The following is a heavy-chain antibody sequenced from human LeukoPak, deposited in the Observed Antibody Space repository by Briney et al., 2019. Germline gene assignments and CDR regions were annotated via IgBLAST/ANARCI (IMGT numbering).Heavy chain of an antibody. J-gene: IGHJ4*02. CDR3: ARVLTGPDRDY. Sequence: GGSLRLSCAATGFTLISYAMHWVRQAPGKGLEWVAVISYDGSNKYYADSVKGRFTISRDNSKNTLYLQMNSLRAEDTAVYYCARVLTGPDRDYWGQGTLVTVSS. V-gene: IGHV3-30*04. CDR2: ISYDGSNK. CDR1: GFTLISYA. D-gene: IGHD1-14*01.